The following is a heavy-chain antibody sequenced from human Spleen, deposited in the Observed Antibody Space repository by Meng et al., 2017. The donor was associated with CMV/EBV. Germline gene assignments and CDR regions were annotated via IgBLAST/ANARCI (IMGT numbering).Heavy chain of an antibody. Sequence: AHDTINSGAYYRTGIHQHPGKALEWLGYIYRSGSTYYNPSLKSRLSFSIDTSKNQFSLKLTSLTAADTAVYYCAREGALAARPFDSWGQGTLVTVSS. J-gene: IGHJ4*02. CDR2: IYRSGST. CDR1: HDTINSGAYY. V-gene: IGHV4-31*02. CDR3: AREGALAARPFDS. D-gene: IGHD6-6*01.